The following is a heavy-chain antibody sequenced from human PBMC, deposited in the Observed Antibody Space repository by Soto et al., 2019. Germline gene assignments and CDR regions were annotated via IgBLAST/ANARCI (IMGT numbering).Heavy chain of an antibody. CDR3: ARDQDSSSWYGTFDYYYYGMDV. J-gene: IGHJ6*02. Sequence: ASVKVSCKASGYTFTSYGISWVRQAPGQGLEWMGWISAYNGNTNYAQKLQGRVTMTTDTSTSTAYMEPGSLRSDDTAVYYCARDQDSSSWYGTFDYYYYGMDVWGQGTTVTVSS. D-gene: IGHD6-13*01. CDR1: GYTFTSYG. V-gene: IGHV1-18*04. CDR2: ISAYNGNT.